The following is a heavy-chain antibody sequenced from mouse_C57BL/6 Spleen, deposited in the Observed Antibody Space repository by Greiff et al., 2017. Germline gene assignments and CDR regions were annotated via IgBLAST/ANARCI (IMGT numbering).Heavy chain of an antibody. D-gene: IGHD2-1*01. CDR1: GFTFSDYG. CDR2: ISSGSSTI. Sequence: DVQLQESGGGLVKPGGSLKLSCAASGFTFSDYGMHWVRQAPEKGLEWVAYISSGSSTIYYADTVKGRFTISRDNATNTLFLQMTSLRSEDTAMYYCARETIYYGNSGFAYWGQGTLVTVSA. V-gene: IGHV5-17*01. CDR3: ARETIYYGNSGFAY. J-gene: IGHJ3*01.